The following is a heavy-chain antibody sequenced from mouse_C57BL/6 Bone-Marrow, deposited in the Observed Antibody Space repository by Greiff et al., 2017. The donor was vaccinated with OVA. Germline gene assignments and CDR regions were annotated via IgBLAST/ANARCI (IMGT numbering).Heavy chain of an antibody. CDR1: GYTFTSYG. Sequence: QVHVKQSGAELARPGASVKLSCKASGYTFTSYGISWVKQRTGQGLEWIGEIYPRSGNTYYNEKFKGKATLTADKSSSTAYMELRSLTSEDSAVYFCASYDSSWFAYWGQGTLVTVSA. CDR3: ASYDSSWFAY. V-gene: IGHV1-81*01. CDR2: IYPRSGNT. J-gene: IGHJ3*01. D-gene: IGHD2-4*01.